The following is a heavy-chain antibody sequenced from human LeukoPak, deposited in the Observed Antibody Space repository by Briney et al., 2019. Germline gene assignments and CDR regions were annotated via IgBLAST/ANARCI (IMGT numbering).Heavy chain of an antibody. J-gene: IGHJ4*02. Sequence: PGGSLRLSCAASGFTFSRHWMGWVRQAPGKGPEWVANIKQDGSQYYVDSVKGRFIISRDNAKNSLYLQMNSLRAEDTAVYYCARGWGSSGYYPFDYWGQGTLVTVSS. CDR3: ARGWGSSGYYPFDY. CDR2: IKQDGSQ. CDR1: GFTFSRHW. V-gene: IGHV3-7*01. D-gene: IGHD3-22*01.